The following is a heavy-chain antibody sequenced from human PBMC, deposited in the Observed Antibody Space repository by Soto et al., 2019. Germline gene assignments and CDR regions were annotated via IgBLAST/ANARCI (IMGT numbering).Heavy chain of an antibody. V-gene: IGHV4-59*02. CDR1: GASVGGHY. D-gene: IGHD3-22*01. J-gene: IGHJ4*01. CDR3: ARRNYFEISGDNNFDY. CDR2: VDYTWST. Sequence: QVQLQESGPGLVKPSETLSLTCQVSGASVGGHYWSWIRQPPGKGLEWIGFVDYTWSTKTNPFLKSRVTSSIDTDNNQFSLRLRSVTAAETAVYVCARRNYFEISGDNNFDYWGHGIRVTVSS.